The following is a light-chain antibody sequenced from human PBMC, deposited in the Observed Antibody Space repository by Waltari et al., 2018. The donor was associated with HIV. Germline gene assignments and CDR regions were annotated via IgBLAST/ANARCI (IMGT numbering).Light chain of an antibody. V-gene: IGLV1-40*01. CDR2: GDS. CDR3: QSYDSSLSTAVV. Sequence: QSVLTQLPSVSGAPGQRVTISCTGSSSNIGAGFGVHWYQQLPGTAPKLLIYGDSNRPSGVPDRFSGSKSGTSASLAITGLQSEDEADYYCQSYDSSLSTAVVFGGGTKLTVL. CDR1: SSNIGAGFG. J-gene: IGLJ2*01.